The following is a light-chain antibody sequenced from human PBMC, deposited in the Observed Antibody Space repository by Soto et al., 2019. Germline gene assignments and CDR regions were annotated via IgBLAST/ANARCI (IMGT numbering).Light chain of an antibody. CDR3: QQYGSSLFT. V-gene: IGKV3-20*01. CDR1: QSVSSKY. CDR2: GTS. J-gene: IGKJ3*01. Sequence: DIVLTQSPGTLSLSPGERATLSCRASQSVSSKYLAWYQQKPGQPPRVLIYGTSIRATGIPERFSGGGSGTDFTLTITSLESEDFEVYYCQQYGSSLFTFGPGNKVDFK.